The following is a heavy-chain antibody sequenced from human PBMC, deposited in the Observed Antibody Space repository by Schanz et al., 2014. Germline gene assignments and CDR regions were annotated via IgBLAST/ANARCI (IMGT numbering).Heavy chain of an antibody. Sequence: EVQLLESGGGLVQPGGSLRLSCAASGFTFSSYAMTWVRQIPGKGLEWVSGFDAHDGRAYYADSAKGRFTISRDNSKNTLYLQMKSLRAEDTAVYYCARVPEPGWFDPWGQGTLXTVSS. D-gene: IGHD1-26*01. V-gene: IGHV3-23*01. CDR2: FDAHDGRA. CDR1: GFTFSSYA. J-gene: IGHJ5*02. CDR3: ARVPEPGWFDP.